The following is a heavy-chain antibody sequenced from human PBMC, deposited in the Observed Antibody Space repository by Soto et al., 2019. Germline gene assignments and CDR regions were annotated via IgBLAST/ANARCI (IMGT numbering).Heavy chain of an antibody. D-gene: IGHD3-9*01. V-gene: IGHV4-59*01. CDR2: IYYSGST. CDR1: GGSISSYY. Sequence: PSETLSLTCTVSGGSISSYYWSWIRQPPGKGLEWIGYIYYSGSTNYNPSLKSRVTISVDTSKNQFSLKLSSVTAADTAVYYCARGIRYFGWLEASNWFDPWGQGTLVTVSS. CDR3: ARGIRYFGWLEASNWFDP. J-gene: IGHJ5*02.